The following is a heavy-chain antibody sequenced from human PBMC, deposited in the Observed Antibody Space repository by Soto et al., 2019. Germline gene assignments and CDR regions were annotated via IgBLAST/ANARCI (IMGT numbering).Heavy chain of an antibody. V-gene: IGHV3-23*01. CDR1: GFTFSSYA. CDR3: AKDPPDIVATMYAFDI. D-gene: IGHD5-12*01. J-gene: IGHJ3*02. Sequence: GGSLRLSCAASGFTFSSYAMSWVRQAPGKGLEWVSAISGSGGSTYYADSVKGRFTISRDNSKNTLYLQMNSLRAEDTAVYYCAKDPPDIVATMYAFDIWGQGTMVTVSS. CDR2: ISGSGGST.